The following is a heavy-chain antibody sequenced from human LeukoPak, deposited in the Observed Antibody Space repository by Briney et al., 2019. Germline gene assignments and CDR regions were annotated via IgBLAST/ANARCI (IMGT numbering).Heavy chain of an antibody. J-gene: IGHJ6*04. CDR3: AELGITMIGGV. CDR2: ISSSGSTI. D-gene: IGHD3-10*02. Sequence: PGGSLRLSCTASGLSLNSYAISWVRQAPGKGLEWVSYISSSGSTIYYADSVKGRFTISRDNAKNSLYLQMNSLRAEDTAVYYCAELGITMIGGVWGKGTTVTISS. CDR1: GLSLNSYA. V-gene: IGHV3-48*03.